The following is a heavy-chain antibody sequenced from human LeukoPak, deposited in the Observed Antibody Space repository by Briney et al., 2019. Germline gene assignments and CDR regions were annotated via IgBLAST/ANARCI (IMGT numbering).Heavy chain of an antibody. Sequence: TSSETLSLTCAVYGGSFSGYYWSWIRQPPGKGLEWIGEINHSGSTNYNPSLKSRVTISVDTSKNQFSLKLSSVTAADTAVYYCARADIVLMVYAKGPYFDYWGQGTLVTVSS. CDR1: GGSFSGYY. D-gene: IGHD2-8*01. V-gene: IGHV4-34*01. CDR2: INHSGST. J-gene: IGHJ4*02. CDR3: ARADIVLMVYAKGPYFDY.